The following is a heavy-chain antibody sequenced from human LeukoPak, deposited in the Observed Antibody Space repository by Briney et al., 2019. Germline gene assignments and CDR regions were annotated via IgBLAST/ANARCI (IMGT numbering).Heavy chain of an antibody. J-gene: IGHJ6*02. Sequence: PGGSLRLSCAASGFSFSSYWMSWVRQAPGKGPEWVANMKQDGSEEYHVDSVKGRFTISRDNAKKALFLQMNSLRGEDAAVYYCARDCSGGTCYPLYYHGMDVWGQGTTVIVSS. V-gene: IGHV3-7*04. CDR1: GFSFSSYW. CDR3: ARDCSGGTCYPLYYHGMDV. CDR2: MKQDGSEE. D-gene: IGHD2-15*01.